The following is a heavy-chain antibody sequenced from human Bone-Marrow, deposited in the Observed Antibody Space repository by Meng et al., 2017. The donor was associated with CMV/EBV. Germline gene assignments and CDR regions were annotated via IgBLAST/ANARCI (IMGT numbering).Heavy chain of an antibody. J-gene: IGHJ6*02. CDR3: ARDLDIPAHYYGMDV. Sequence: ASVKDSCKASGYTFTGYYMHWVRQAPGQGLEWMGWINPNSGGTNYAQKFQGRVTMTRDTSISTAYMELSRLRSDDTAVYYCARDLDIPAHYYGMDVWGQGTTVTVSS. CDR1: GYTFTGYY. CDR2: INPNSGGT. D-gene: IGHD5-12*01. V-gene: IGHV1-2*02.